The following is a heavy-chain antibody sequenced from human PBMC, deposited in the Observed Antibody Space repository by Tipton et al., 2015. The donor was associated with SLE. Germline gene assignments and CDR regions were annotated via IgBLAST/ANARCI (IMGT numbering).Heavy chain of an antibody. CDR3: ARSPAVIRGVRYWD. CDR2: IYHSGST. Sequence: LRLSCTVSGGSISSGSYYWSWIRQPPGKGLEWIGEIYHSGSTNYNPSLKSRVTISVDTSKNQFSLKLSSVTAADTAVYFCARSPAVIRGVRYWDWGQGALVTVSS. J-gene: IGHJ4*02. CDR1: GGSISSGSYY. D-gene: IGHD3-10*01. V-gene: IGHV4-61*01.